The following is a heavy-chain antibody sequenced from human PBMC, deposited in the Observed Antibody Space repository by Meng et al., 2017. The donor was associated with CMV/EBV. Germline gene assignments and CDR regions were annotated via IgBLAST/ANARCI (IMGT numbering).Heavy chain of an antibody. Sequence: GESLKISCAASGFTFSSYWMSWVRQAPGKGLEWVSYISSSGSTIYYADSVKGRFTISRDNAKNSLYLQMNSLRAEDTAVYYCARDLTGSYSAWGQGTLVTVSS. J-gene: IGHJ4*02. D-gene: IGHD1-26*01. CDR3: ARDLTGSYSA. V-gene: IGHV3-48*04. CDR2: ISSSGSTI. CDR1: GFTFSSYW.